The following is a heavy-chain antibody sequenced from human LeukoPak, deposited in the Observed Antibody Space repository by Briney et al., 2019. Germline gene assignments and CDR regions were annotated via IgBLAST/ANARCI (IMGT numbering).Heavy chain of an antibody. CDR2: IRYDGSNK. CDR1: GFTFSSYG. Sequence: GGSLRLSCAASGFTFSSYGMHWVRQAPGKGLEWVAFIRYDGSNKYYADSVKGRFTISRDNSKNTLYLQMNSLRAEDTAVYYCAKEGSSGWYSDPPSYYFDYWGQGTLVTVSS. CDR3: AKEGSSGWYSDPPSYYFDY. D-gene: IGHD6-19*01. V-gene: IGHV3-30*02. J-gene: IGHJ4*02.